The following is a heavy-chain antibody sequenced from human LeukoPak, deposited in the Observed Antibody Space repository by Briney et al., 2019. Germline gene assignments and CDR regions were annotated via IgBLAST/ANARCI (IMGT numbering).Heavy chain of an antibody. Sequence: GGSLRLSCAASGFTFSSYGMHWVRQAPGKGLEWVAVIWYDGSNKYYADSVKGRFTISRDNAKNSLYLQMNSLRAEDTAVYYCARDQAPYCSGGSCYSSRLYYYYYGMDVWGQGTTVTVSS. CDR1: GFTFSSYG. CDR3: ARDQAPYCSGGSCYSSRLYYYYYGMDV. D-gene: IGHD2-15*01. J-gene: IGHJ6*02. V-gene: IGHV3-33*01. CDR2: IWYDGSNK.